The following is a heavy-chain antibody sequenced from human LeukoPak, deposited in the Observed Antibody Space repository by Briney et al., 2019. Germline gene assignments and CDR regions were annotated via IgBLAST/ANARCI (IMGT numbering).Heavy chain of an antibody. CDR2: ISYDGSNR. CDR1: GFTFSTYS. CDR3: AKARGVNIVVVPSPFDY. D-gene: IGHD2-2*01. Sequence: GGSLRLSCVASGFTFSTYSIHWVRQAPGKGLEWVSSISYDGSNRYYADSVKGRFTISRDNSKNTLYLQMNSLRAEDTAVYYCAKARGVNIVVVPSPFDYWGQGTLVTVSS. J-gene: IGHJ4*02. V-gene: IGHV3-30-3*01.